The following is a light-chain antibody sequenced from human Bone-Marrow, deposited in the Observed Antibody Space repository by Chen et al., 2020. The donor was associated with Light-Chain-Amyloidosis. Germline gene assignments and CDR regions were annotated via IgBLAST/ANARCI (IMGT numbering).Light chain of an antibody. CDR1: QDIANS. CDR3: QQSDNFPLT. CDR2: DAS. Sequence: DIQMTQSPSSLSASVGDRVTITCQASQDIANSLNWFQQKPGKAPKLLIYDASNLETGVPSRFSGSGSGTDCTFTITSLHPEDFATYYCQQSDNFPLTFGGGTTVDIK. J-gene: IGKJ4*01. V-gene: IGKV1-33*01.